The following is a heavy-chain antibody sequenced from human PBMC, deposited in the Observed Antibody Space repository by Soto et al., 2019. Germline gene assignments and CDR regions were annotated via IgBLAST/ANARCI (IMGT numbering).Heavy chain of an antibody. V-gene: IGHV1-18*01. CDR2: ISAYNGNI. Sequence: ASVKVSCKASAYTFTNYGISWVRQAPGQGLEWMGWISAYNGNINYAQKFRGRVTMTTDTSTSSAYLEVRSLRSDDTAVYYCARSGSSWNLREGESGGR. CDR3: ARSGSSWNLREGES. J-gene: IGHJ2*01. D-gene: IGHD6-13*01. CDR1: AYTFTNYG.